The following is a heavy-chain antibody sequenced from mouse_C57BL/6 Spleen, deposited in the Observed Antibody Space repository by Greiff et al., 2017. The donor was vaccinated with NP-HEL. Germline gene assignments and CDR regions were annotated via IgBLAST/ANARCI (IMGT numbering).Heavy chain of an antibody. CDR3: ARIRELLAWFAY. Sequence: VQLKESGGGLVKPGGSLKLSCAASGFTFSDYGMHWVRQAPEKGLEWVAYISSGSSTIYYADTVKGRFTISRDNAKNTLFLQMTSLRSEDTAMYYCARIRELLAWFAYWGQGTLVTVSA. J-gene: IGHJ3*01. CDR2: ISSGSSTI. V-gene: IGHV5-17*01. CDR1: GFTFSDYG. D-gene: IGHD1-1*01.